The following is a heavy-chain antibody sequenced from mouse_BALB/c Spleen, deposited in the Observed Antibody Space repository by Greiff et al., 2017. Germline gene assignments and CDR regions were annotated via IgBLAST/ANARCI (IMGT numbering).Heavy chain of an antibody. CDR3: AREDGYYGWFAY. D-gene: IGHD2-3*01. CDR1: GYSITSGYY. Sequence: EVQLQESGPGLVKPSQSLSLTCFVTGYSITSGYYWNWIRQFPGNKLEWMGYISYDGSNNYNPSLKNRISITRDTSKNQFFLKLNSVTTEDTATYYCAREDGYYGWFAYWGQGTLVTVSA. J-gene: IGHJ3*01. CDR2: ISYDGSN. V-gene: IGHV3-6*02.